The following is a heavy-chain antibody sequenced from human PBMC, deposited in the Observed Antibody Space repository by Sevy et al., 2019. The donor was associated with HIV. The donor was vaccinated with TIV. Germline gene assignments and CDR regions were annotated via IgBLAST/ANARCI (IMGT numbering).Heavy chain of an antibody. Sequence: SETLSLTCTVSGGSISSYYWSWIRQPPGKGLEWIGYIYYSGSTNYNPSLKSRVTISVDTSKNQFSLRLSSVTAADTAVYYCAVTGGNYYGSGSRPPYYYGMDVWGQGTTVTVSS. CDR1: GGSISSYY. V-gene: IGHV4-59*12. D-gene: IGHD3-10*01. CDR2: IYYSGST. CDR3: AVTGGNYYGSGSRPPYYYGMDV. J-gene: IGHJ6*02.